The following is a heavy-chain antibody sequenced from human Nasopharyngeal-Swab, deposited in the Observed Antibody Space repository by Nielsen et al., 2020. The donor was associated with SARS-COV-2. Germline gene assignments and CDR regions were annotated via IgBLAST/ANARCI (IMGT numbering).Heavy chain of an antibody. CDR3: ARGSSVHAFDV. J-gene: IGHJ3*01. Sequence: GESLKISCAASGFSFSTYGMHWVRQSPVKGLERLTNIWYDGSNKYYADSVKGRFTVSRDNSKNTLFLEMDSLRAKDTAVYYCARGSSVHAFDVWGQGTEVTVSS. D-gene: IGHD3-10*01. V-gene: IGHV3-33*01. CDR2: IWYDGSNK. CDR1: GFSFSTYG.